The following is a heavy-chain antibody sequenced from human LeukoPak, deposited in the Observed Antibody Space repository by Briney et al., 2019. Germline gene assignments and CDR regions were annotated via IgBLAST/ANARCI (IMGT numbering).Heavy chain of an antibody. D-gene: IGHD6-6*01. CDR1: GGSISNFY. Sequence: SETRSLTCTVSGGSISNFYWSWIRQSPGKGMEDIGHISYSGFTNYNPSLKSRVTMSVDTSKNQFSLKLSSVTAADTAVYYCARYGSSSLRAGYYYYMDVWGRGTTVTVSS. CDR3: ARYGSSSLRAGYYYYMDV. J-gene: IGHJ6*03. CDR2: ISYSGFT. V-gene: IGHV4-59*01.